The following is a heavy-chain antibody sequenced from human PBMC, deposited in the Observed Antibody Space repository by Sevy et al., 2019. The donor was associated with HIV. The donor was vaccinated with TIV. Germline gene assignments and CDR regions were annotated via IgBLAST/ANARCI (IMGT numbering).Heavy chain of an antibody. V-gene: IGHV3-21*01. CDR3: VRDGWNY. D-gene: IGHD2-15*01. J-gene: IGHJ4*02. Sequence: GGSLRLSCAASGFTFSTSTMNWVRQAPGKGLEWVSLMTSSGSYILYADSVKGRFTISRDNAKKSVFLQMNSLRVEETAVYYCVRDGWNYWGQGTLVTVSS. CDR2: MTSSGSYI. CDR1: GFTFSTST.